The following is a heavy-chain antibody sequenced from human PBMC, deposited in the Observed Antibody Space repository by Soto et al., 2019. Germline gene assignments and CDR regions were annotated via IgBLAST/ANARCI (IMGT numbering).Heavy chain of an antibody. CDR2: IYHSGST. CDR1: GGSISSDNW. Sequence: QVQLQESGPGLVKPSGTLSLTCVVSGGSISSDNWWSWVRQPTGKGLEWIGEIYHSGSTNYNPSLKSRVTMSVDRSKDQFPLKVRSVTAADTAVYYCARNRQYYYDSSGYTFDYWGQGALVTVSS. D-gene: IGHD3-22*01. CDR3: ARNRQYYYDSSGYTFDY. J-gene: IGHJ4*02. V-gene: IGHV4-4*02.